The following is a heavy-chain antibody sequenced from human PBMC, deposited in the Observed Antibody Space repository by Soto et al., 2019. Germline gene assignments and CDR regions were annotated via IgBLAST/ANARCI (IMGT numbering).Heavy chain of an antibody. CDR3: AKVRQQLVFWSETNLYYFDY. V-gene: IGHV3-23*01. CDR2: ISGSGGST. Sequence: GGSLRLSCAASGFTFSSYAMSWVRQAPGKGLEWVSAISGSGGSTYYADSVKGRFTISRDNSKNTLYLQMNSLRAEDTAVYYCAKVRQQLVFWSETNLYYFDYWGQGTLVTVSS. CDR1: GFTFSSYA. D-gene: IGHD6-13*01. J-gene: IGHJ4*02.